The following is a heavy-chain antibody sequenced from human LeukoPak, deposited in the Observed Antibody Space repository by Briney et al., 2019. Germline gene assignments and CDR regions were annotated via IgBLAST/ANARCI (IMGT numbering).Heavy chain of an antibody. D-gene: IGHD6-13*01. CDR3: ATAAAGNPLVEGMDV. J-gene: IGHJ6*02. Sequence: ASVKVSCKVSGYTLTESSMHWVRQAPGKGLEWMGGFDPEDGETIYAQKFQGRVTMTEDTSTDTAYMELSSLRSEDTAVYYCATAAAGNPLVEGMDVWGQGTTVTVSS. CDR2: FDPEDGET. CDR1: GYTLTESS. V-gene: IGHV1-24*01.